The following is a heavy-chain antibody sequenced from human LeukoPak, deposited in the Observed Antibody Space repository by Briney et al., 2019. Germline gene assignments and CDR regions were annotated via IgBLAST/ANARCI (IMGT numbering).Heavy chain of an antibody. CDR3: GGYSGYDSTYYYYYMDV. V-gene: IGHV4-4*07. CDR2: IYTSGST. Sequence: SETLSHTCTVPGGSISSYYWSWIRQPAGKGLEWIGRIYTSGSTNHNPSLKSRVTMSVDTSKNQFSLKLSSVTAADTAVYYCGGYSGYDSTYYYYYMDVWGKGTTGTVSS. J-gene: IGHJ6*03. D-gene: IGHD5-12*01. CDR1: GGSISSYY.